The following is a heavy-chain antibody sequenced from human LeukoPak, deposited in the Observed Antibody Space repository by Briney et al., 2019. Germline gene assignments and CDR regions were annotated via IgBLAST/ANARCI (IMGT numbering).Heavy chain of an antibody. D-gene: IGHD1-1*01. CDR3: CVQRGGIVY. CDR2: ITSNGGKT. CDR1: GFTLSTLA. Sequence: GGSLRPSCSASGFTLSTLAMHWVRQAPGTGPEYVSGITSNGGKTSYTDSLKGRFIISRDNPKHTTYVQMSSLRGEDTAVYYCCVQRGGIVYWGQGTLVTVSS. V-gene: IGHV3-64*05. J-gene: IGHJ4*02.